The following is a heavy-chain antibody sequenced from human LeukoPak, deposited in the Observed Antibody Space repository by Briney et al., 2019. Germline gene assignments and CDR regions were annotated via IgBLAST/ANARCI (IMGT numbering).Heavy chain of an antibody. V-gene: IGHV3-21*01. CDR3: AREEDGSECDY. CDR2: ISSSSSYI. D-gene: IGHD3-10*01. CDR1: GFTFSSHW. J-gene: IGHJ4*02. Sequence: PGGSLRLSCAASGFTFSSHWMDWVREAPGKGLEWVSSISSSSSYIYYADSVKGRFTISRDNAKNSLYLQMNSLRAEDTAVYYCAREEDGSECDYWGQGTLVTVSS.